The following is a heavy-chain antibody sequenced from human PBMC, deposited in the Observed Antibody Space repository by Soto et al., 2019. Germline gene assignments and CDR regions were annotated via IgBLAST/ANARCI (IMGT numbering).Heavy chain of an antibody. Sequence: WVSLRLSCAASGFTFSSYWMSWVRQAPGKGLEWVANIKQDGSEKYYVDSVKGRFTISRDNAKNSLYLQMNSPRAEDTAVYYCARDTLIYGMDVWGKGPTVTVSS. CDR2: IKQDGSEK. D-gene: IGHD2-8*01. CDR3: ARDTLIYGMDV. V-gene: IGHV3-7*01. CDR1: GFTFSSYW. J-gene: IGHJ6*04.